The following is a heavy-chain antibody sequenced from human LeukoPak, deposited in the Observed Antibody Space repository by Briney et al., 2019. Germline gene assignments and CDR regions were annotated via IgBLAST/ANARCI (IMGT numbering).Heavy chain of an antibody. CDR2: ISSSGSTI. D-gene: IGHD6-6*01. Sequence: PGGSLRLSCAASGFTFSDYYMSWIRQAPGEGLEWVSYISSSGSTIYYADSVKGRFTISRDNAKNSLYLQMNSLRAEDTAVYYCARDLGSRPQQLVLYYYGMVVWGQGTTVTVSS. CDR1: GFTFSDYY. J-gene: IGHJ6*02. V-gene: IGHV3-11*01. CDR3: ARDLGSRPQQLVLYYYGMVV.